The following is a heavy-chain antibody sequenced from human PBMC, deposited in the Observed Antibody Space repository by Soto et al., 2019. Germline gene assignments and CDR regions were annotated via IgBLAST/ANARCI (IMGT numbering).Heavy chain of an antibody. D-gene: IGHD3-16*01. CDR3: ARDPAFLGSRNWYFDL. CDR1: GFTFSSYG. V-gene: IGHV3-33*01. Sequence: QVQLVESGGGVVQPGRSLRLSCAASGFTFSSYGMHCVRQAPGKGLEWVAVIWYDGSNKYYADSVKGRFTISRDNSKNTLYLQMNSLRAEDTAVYYCARDPAFLGSRNWYFDLWGRGTLVTVSS. CDR2: IWYDGSNK. J-gene: IGHJ2*01.